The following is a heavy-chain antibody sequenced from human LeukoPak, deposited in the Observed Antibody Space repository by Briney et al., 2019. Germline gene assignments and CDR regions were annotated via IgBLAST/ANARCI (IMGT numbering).Heavy chain of an antibody. Sequence: SETLSLTCSVSGDSISRHYWSWLRQPPGKGLEWIGYISYSGSTRYNPSFQSRVTISMEMSKTHFSLKLTSVTAADTAVYYCTRPLNNDNAGDPDTFDIWGPGTMVTVSS. CDR2: ISYSGST. J-gene: IGHJ3*02. V-gene: IGHV4-59*08. CDR1: GDSISRHY. D-gene: IGHD4-17*01. CDR3: TRPLNNDNAGDPDTFDI.